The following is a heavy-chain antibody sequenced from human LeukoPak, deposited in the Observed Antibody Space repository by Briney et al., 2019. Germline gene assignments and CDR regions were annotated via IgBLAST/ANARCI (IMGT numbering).Heavy chain of an antibody. V-gene: IGHV1-2*02. D-gene: IGHD1-26*01. CDR1: GYTFTGCY. CDR3: ARDDWELRGAFDY. Sequence: ASVKVSCKASGYTFTGCYMHWVRQAPGQGLEWMGWINPNSGGTNYAQKFQGRVTMTRDTSISTAYMELSRLRSDDTAVYYCARDDWELRGAFDYWGQGTLVTVSS. J-gene: IGHJ4*02. CDR2: INPNSGGT.